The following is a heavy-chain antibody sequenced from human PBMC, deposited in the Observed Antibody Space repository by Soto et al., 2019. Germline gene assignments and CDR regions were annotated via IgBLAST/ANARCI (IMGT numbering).Heavy chain of an antibody. V-gene: IGHV3-23*01. Sequence: PGGSLRLSCAASGFTFTSYAMSWVRQAPGKGMEWVSAISGSGGSTYYADSVKGRFTISRDNSKNTLYLQMNSLRAEDTAVYYCAKDRYHYAPPGWSDPSSQGTLVIVSA. D-gene: IGHD5-18*01. CDR2: ISGSGGST. J-gene: IGHJ5*02. CDR3: AKDRYHYAPPGWSDP. CDR1: GFTFTSYA.